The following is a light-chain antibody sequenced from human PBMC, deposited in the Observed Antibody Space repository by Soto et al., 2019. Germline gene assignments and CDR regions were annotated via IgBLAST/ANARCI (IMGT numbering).Light chain of an antibody. CDR1: SSDVGGYNY. CDR3: SSYTSTNTQV. V-gene: IGLV2-14*01. CDR2: EVT. Sequence: QSALTQPASVSGSPGQSITISCTGTSSDVGGYNYVSWCQQHPGKAPKLMIYEVTNRPSGVSNRFSGSKSGNTASLTISGLQAEDEADYYCSSYTSTNTQVFGGGTKLTVL. J-gene: IGLJ2*01.